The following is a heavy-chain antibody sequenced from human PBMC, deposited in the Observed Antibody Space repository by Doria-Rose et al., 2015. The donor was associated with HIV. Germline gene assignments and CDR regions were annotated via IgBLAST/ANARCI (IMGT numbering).Heavy chain of an antibody. J-gene: IGHJ4*02. V-gene: IGHV4-59*01. CDR1: GGSISHYY. D-gene: IGHD1-26*01. CDR2: IFYTGST. Sequence: QVQLQESGPGLVKPSETLSLTCSVSGGSISHYYWSWIRQHPGKGLEYIRDIFYTGSTNYSLSLKSRVSISIDTSKNKFSLRLSSVTAADTAVYYCARVLSGTYDYWGQGTLVTVSS. CDR3: ARVLSGTYDY.